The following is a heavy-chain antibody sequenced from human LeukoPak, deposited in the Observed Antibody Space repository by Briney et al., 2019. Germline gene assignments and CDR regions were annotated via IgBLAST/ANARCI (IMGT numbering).Heavy chain of an antibody. CDR1: GFTFSSYE. D-gene: IGHD2-21*01. Sequence: PGGSLRLSCAASGFTFSSYEMNWVRQAPGKGLEWASYISSSGSTIYYADSVKGRFTISRDNAKSSLYLQMNSLRAEDTAVYSCARGGLFFDYWGQGTLVTVSS. CDR2: ISSSGSTI. CDR3: ARGGLFFDY. J-gene: IGHJ4*02. V-gene: IGHV3-48*03.